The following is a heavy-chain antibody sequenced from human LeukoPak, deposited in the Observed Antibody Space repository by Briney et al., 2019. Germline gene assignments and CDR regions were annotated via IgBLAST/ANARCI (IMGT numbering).Heavy chain of an antibody. CDR3: ARDSSSPYGSGTLDY. V-gene: IGHV4-31*03. CDR2: IYYSGST. Sequence: SETLSLTCTVSGGSISSGGYYWSWIRQHPGKGLEWIGYIYYSGSTCYNPSLKSRVTISVDTSKNQFSLKLSSVTAADTAVYYCARDSSSPYGSGTLDYWGQGTLVTVSS. J-gene: IGHJ4*02. D-gene: IGHD3-10*01. CDR1: GGSISSGGYY.